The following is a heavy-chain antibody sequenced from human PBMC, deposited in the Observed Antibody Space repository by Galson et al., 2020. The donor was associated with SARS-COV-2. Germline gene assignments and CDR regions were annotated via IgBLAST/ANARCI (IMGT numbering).Heavy chain of an antibody. CDR1: GGSISSRRYY. CDR2: VIYTGST. D-gene: IGHD3-10*01. CDR3: ERRGDTAAWFD. V-gene: IGHV4-39*02. J-gene: IGHJ4*02. Sequence: SETLSLTCSVSGGSISSRRYYWGWIRQPPGKGLEWIASVIYTGSTSYNPSLKSRVTISVDTSKNHFSLRVTSVTAADTAVYYCERRGDTAAWFDGGQGGLVAVAS.